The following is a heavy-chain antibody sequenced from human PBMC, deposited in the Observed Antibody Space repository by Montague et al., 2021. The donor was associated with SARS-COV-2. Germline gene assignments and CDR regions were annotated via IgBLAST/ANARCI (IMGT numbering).Heavy chain of an antibody. CDR3: ARGGHGSRGICSSVGLVDF. J-gene: IGHJ4*02. CDR2: ISTSSFYT. V-gene: IGHV3-11*05. D-gene: IGHD2-8*02. Sequence: SLRLSCAASGFTFSDYYMGWIRQAPGKGLEWVSDISTSSFYTNYADSVKGRFTISRDNAKNSLYLQMNSLRAADTAVYYCARGGHGSRGICSSVGLVDFWGPGTLVTVSS. CDR1: GFTFSDYY.